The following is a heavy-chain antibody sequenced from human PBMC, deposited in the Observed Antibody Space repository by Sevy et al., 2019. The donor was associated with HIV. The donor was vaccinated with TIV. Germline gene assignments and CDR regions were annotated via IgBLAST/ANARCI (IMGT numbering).Heavy chain of an antibody. CDR3: ARDGWTKPHDY. D-gene: IGHD2-15*01. V-gene: IGHV3-23*01. Sequence: GGCLRLSCAASGFTFSKYSMSWVRQPPGKGLEWVSTLSFGCGEIKYADSVKGRFTMSIDNSKSSAYLQMNNLRPEDTAVYYCARDGWTKPHDYWGQGTLVTVSS. CDR1: GFTFSKYS. CDR2: LSFGCGEI. J-gene: IGHJ4*02.